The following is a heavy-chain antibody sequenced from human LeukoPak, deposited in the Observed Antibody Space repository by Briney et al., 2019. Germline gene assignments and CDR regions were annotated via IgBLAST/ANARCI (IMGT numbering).Heavy chain of an antibody. CDR1: GFTFSSYG. Sequence: GGSLRLSCAASGFTFSSYGMHWVRQAPGKGLEWVAVISYDGSNKYYADSVKGRFTISRDNSKKSLYLQMSSLRAEDTAVYYCARGGDLSQFYFDYWGQGTLVTVSS. J-gene: IGHJ4*02. CDR2: ISYDGSNK. D-gene: IGHD3-16*02. CDR3: ARGGDLSQFYFDY. V-gene: IGHV3-30*03.